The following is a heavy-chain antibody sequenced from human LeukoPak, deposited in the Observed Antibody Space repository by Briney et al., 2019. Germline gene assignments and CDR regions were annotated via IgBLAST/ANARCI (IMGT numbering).Heavy chain of an antibody. CDR3: ARPGDCSGGSCYGTSFVDY. V-gene: IGHV5-51*01. D-gene: IGHD2-15*01. J-gene: IGHJ4*02. Sequence: PGASLKISCKGSGSSFTSYWIGWVRQLPGKGLEWMGIIYPGDSDTRYSPSFQGQVTISADKSISTAYLQWSSLEASDTAMYYCARPGDCSGGSCYGTSFVDYWGQGTLVTVSS. CDR2: IYPGDSDT. CDR1: GSSFTSYW.